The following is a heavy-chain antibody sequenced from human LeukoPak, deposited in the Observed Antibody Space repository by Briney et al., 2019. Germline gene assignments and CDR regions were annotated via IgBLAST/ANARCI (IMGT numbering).Heavy chain of an antibody. CDR2: ISVYSDKS. CDR1: GYTFTNYG. V-gene: IGHV1-18*01. Sequence: ASVKVSCKASGYTFTNYGLTWVRQAPGQGLEWMGWISVYSDKSNYAQKFQGRVTMTADTSTRTAYLELRSLRSDDTAVYYCARTVAGGGYWYFDLWGRGTLVTVSS. J-gene: IGHJ2*01. CDR3: ARTVAGGGYWYFDL. D-gene: IGHD6-19*01.